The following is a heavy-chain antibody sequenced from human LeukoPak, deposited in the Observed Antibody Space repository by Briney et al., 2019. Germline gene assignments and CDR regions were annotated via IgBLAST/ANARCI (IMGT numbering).Heavy chain of an antibody. CDR3: ARGSRGIYDY. CDR1: GGSFSGYY. CDR2: INHSGST. J-gene: IGHJ4*02. Sequence: SETLSLTCAVYGGSFSGYYWSWIRQPPGKGLEWIGEINHSGSTNYNPSLKSRVTISVDTSKNQFSLKLSSETAADTAVYYCARGSRGIYDYWGQGTLVTVSS. D-gene: IGHD3-10*01. V-gene: IGHV4-34*01.